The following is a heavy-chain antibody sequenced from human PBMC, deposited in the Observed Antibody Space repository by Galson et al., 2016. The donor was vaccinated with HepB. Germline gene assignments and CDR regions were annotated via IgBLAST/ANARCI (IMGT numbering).Heavy chain of an antibody. J-gene: IGHJ6*02. CDR2: MSGSGDIT. CDR3: AEDRGPVRYLGMDV. V-gene: IGHV3-23*01. D-gene: IGHD3-10*01. CDR1: GFDFGYYA. Sequence: SLRLSCAASGFDFGYYAMSWVRQAPGKGLEWVSGMSGSGDITNYADSVKGRFRISRDNSKSTLYLQMNSLRADDTAVYYCAEDRGPVRYLGMDVWGQGTTVTVSS.